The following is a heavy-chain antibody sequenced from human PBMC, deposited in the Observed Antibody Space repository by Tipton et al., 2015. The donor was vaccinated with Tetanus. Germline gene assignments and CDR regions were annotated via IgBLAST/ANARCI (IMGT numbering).Heavy chain of an antibody. V-gene: IGHV4-39*01. CDR2: IFYSGST. CDR3: ARANNEYPKKGPFDF. CDR1: GASIISSNYF. J-gene: IGHJ4*02. Sequence: TLSLTCTVSGASIISSNYFWGWIRQPPGKGLEWIGHIFYSGSTHYNPSLESRVTMSVDTSKNQFSVRLTSVTTADTAVYYCARANNEYPKKGPFDFWGQGILVIVSS. D-gene: IGHD2/OR15-2a*01.